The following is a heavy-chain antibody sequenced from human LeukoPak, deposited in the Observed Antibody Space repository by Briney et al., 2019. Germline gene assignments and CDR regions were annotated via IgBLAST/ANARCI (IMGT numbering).Heavy chain of an antibody. CDR3: ARGGGEGIVVVPAARDFDY. CDR2: IYYSGST. Sequence: SQTLSLTCTVSGGSISSGGYYWSWIRQHPGKGLEWIGYIYYSGSTYYNPSLKSRVTISVDTSKNQFSLKLSSVTAADTAVYYCARGGGEGIVVVPAARDFDYWGQGTLVTVSS. CDR1: GGSISSGGYY. D-gene: IGHD2-2*01. V-gene: IGHV4-31*03. J-gene: IGHJ4*02.